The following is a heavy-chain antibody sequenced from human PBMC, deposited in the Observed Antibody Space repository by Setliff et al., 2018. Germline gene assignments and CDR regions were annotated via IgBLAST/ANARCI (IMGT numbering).Heavy chain of an antibody. CDR1: GGSISSYY. D-gene: IGHD4-4*01. Sequence: SETLSLTCTVSGGSISSYYWSWIRQPPGKGLEWLGCIYYAGSTNYNPSLKSRVTISVDTSKNQFSLKLSSVTAADTAVYYCARADSNTYYYYYYMDVWGKGTTVTVSS. J-gene: IGHJ6*03. CDR3: ARADSNTYYYYYYMDV. V-gene: IGHV4-59*08. CDR2: IYYAGST.